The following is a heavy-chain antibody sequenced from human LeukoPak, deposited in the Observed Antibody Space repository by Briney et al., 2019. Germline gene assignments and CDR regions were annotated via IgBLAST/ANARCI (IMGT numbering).Heavy chain of an antibody. CDR2: INQDESEK. CDR1: GFTFSTYW. CDR3: ARPSLNSGSYFDY. V-gene: IGHV3-7*01. D-gene: IGHD1-26*01. J-gene: IGHJ4*02. Sequence: GGSLRLSCVASGFTFSTYWMGWVRQTPGKGLEWVANINQDESEKKYVDSVKGRFTISRDNARNSLSLQMNSLRAEDTAVYYCARPSLNSGSYFDYWGQGTLVTVSS.